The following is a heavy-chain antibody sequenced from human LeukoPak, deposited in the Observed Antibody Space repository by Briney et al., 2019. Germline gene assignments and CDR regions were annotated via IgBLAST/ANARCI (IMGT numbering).Heavy chain of an antibody. CDR3: ARHPQYSFRGWYDY. CDR2: IYPGDSDT. Sequence: GESLQISCQGSGYSFTDYWIGWVRQMPGKGLEWMGIIYPGDSDTRYSPSFQGQVTLSADKSIGTAYLQWSSLKASDTAMYYCARHPQYSFRGWYDYWGQGTLVTVSS. V-gene: IGHV5-51*01. CDR1: GYSFTDYW. J-gene: IGHJ4*02. D-gene: IGHD6-19*01.